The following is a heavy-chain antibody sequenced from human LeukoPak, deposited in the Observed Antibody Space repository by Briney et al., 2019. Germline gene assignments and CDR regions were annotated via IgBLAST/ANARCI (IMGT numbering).Heavy chain of an antibody. CDR3: ARAPELSGWFDP. D-gene: IGHD1-7*01. V-gene: IGHV1-69*13. CDR1: GGTFSSYA. Sequence: GASVTVSCKASGGTFSSYAISWVRQAPGQGLEWMGGIIPIFGTANYAQKFQGRVTITADESTSTAYMELSSLRSEDTAVYYCARAPELSGWFDPWGQGTLVTVSS. CDR2: IIPIFGTA. J-gene: IGHJ5*02.